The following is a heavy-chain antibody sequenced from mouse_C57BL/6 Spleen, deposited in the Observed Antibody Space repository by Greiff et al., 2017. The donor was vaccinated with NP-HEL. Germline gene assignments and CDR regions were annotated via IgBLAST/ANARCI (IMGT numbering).Heavy chain of an antibody. CDR2: ISDGGSYT. J-gene: IGHJ4*01. Sequence: EVQGVESGGGLVKPGGSLKLSCAASGFTFSSYAMSWVRQTPEKRLEWVATISDGGSYTYYPDNVKGRFTISRDNAKNNLYLQMSHLKSEDTAMYYCASLYYYGSSYAMDYWGQGTSVTVSS. D-gene: IGHD1-1*01. CDR3: ASLYYYGSSYAMDY. CDR1: GFTFSSYA. V-gene: IGHV5-4*01.